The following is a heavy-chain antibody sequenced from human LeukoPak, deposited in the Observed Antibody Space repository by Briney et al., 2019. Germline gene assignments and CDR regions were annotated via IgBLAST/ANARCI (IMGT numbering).Heavy chain of an antibody. CDR3: ARDRSSGYYGNSDY. CDR2: ISSSGSTI. Sequence: PGGSLRLSCAASGFTFSSYSMNWVRQAPGKGLEWVAYISSSGSTIYYEDSVQSRFIISRDNAKNSLFLQMNSLRDEDTGVYYCARDRSSGYYGNSDYWGQGTLVTVSS. V-gene: IGHV3-48*02. D-gene: IGHD3-22*01. J-gene: IGHJ4*02. CDR1: GFTFSSYS.